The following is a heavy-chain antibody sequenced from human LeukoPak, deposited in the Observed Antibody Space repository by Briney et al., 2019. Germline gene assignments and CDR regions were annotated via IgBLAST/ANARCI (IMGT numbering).Heavy chain of an antibody. CDR3: ARRSSGYSNSWYERPVFDY. CDR2: IYPGDSDT. J-gene: IGHJ4*02. Sequence: GESLKISCKGPGHIFTSYWIAWVRQMPGKGLDWMGIIYPGDSDTRYSPSFQGQVTISADKSISTAYLQWSSLKASDTAMYYCARRSSGYSNSWYERPVFDYWGQGTLVTVSS. D-gene: IGHD6-13*01. V-gene: IGHV5-51*01. CDR1: GHIFTSYW.